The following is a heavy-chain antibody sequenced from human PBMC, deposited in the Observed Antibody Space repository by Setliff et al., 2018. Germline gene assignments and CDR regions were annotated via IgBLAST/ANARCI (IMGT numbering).Heavy chain of an antibody. D-gene: IGHD3-16*02. J-gene: IGHJ6*03. CDR1: RYSFSTYA. CDR3: ARASRFATIVWKGDYYMDV. Sequence: ASVKVSCKASRYSFSTYAMSWIRQAPGQGLEWMGWINTNTGNPSYAQGFTGRFVSSLDTSVSTAYLQISSLKPEDTAMYYCARASRFATIVWKGDYYMDVWGKGTTVTVSS. CDR2: INTNTGNP. V-gene: IGHV7-4-1*02.